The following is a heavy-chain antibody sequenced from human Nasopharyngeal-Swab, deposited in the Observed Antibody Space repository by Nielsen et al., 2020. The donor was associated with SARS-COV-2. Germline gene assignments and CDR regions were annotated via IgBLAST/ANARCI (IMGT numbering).Heavy chain of an antibody. J-gene: IGHJ6*03. Sequence: ASVKVSCKASGYTFNSYAMHWVRQAPGQRLEWMGWINAGNGNTEYSQKFQGRVTITRDTSASTAYMELSSLRSEDTAVYYCARDRAYSNYATYMDVWGKGTTVTVSS. D-gene: IGHD4-11*01. CDR2: INAGNGNT. CDR1: GYTFNSYA. V-gene: IGHV1-3*01. CDR3: ARDRAYSNYATYMDV.